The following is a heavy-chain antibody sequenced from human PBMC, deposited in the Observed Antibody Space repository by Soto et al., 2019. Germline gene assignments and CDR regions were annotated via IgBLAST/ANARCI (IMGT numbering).Heavy chain of an antibody. J-gene: IGHJ5*02. CDR3: AKDGQIGNNYGYWFDP. V-gene: IGHV3-23*01. CDR2: ISGSGRSS. CDR1: GFTFSNYG. Sequence: VQVLESGGDLVQPGGSLRLSCATSGFTFSNYGMNWARQAPGKGLEWVSAISGSGRSSNYAESVKGRFTISRDNSKSTVYLQMNSLRVEDTAIYYCAKDGQIGNNYGYWFDPWGQGTLVTVSS. D-gene: IGHD3-16*01.